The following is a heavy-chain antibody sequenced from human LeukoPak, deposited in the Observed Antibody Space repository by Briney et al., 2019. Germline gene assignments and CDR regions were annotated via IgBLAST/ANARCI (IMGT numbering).Heavy chain of an antibody. CDR2: ISHDGGSE. CDR3: AKDWGSSGWYNWFDP. V-gene: IGHV3-30*18. CDR1: GFTIGNYG. D-gene: IGHD6-19*01. Sequence: GGSLRLSCVVSGFTIGNYGMHWVRQAPDKGLEWVAMISHDGGSEHYGDSVKGRFTISRDISKNTLYLHMSSLRVEDTAVYYRAKDWGSSGWYNWFDPWGQGTLVTVSS. J-gene: IGHJ5*02.